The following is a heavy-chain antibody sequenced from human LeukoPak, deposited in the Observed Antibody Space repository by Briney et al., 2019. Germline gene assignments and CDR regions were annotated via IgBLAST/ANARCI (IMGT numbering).Heavy chain of an antibody. CDR2: FDPEDGET. CDR1: GYTLTELS. CDR3: AAEIFRSSWSGRNWFDP. Sequence: GASVKVSCMVSGYTLTELSMHWVRQAPGKGLEWMGGFDPEDGETIYAQKFQGRVTMTEDTSTDTAYMELSSLRSEDTAVYYCAAEIFRSSWSGRNWFDPWGQGTLVTVSS. V-gene: IGHV1-24*01. J-gene: IGHJ5*02. D-gene: IGHD6-13*01.